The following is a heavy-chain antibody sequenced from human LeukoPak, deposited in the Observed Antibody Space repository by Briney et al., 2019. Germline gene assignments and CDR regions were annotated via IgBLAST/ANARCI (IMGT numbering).Heavy chain of an antibody. J-gene: IGHJ4*02. Sequence: SETLSLTCTVSGGSISSSSCYWGWIRQPPGKGLEWIGSIYYSGSTYYNPSLKSRVTISVDTSKNQFSLKLSSVTAADTAVYYCACFWSGPYYFDYWGQGTLVTVSS. CDR3: ACFWSGPYYFDY. D-gene: IGHD3-3*01. CDR1: GGSISSSSCY. CDR2: IYYSGST. V-gene: IGHV4-39*01.